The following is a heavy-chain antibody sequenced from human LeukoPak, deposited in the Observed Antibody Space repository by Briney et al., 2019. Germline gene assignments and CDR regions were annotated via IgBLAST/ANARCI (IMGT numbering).Heavy chain of an antibody. CDR1: GFTFSNAW. Sequence: GGSLRLSCAASGFTFSNAWMSWVRQAPGKGLEWVGRIKSKTDGGTTDYAAPVKGRFTISRDDSKNTLYLQMNSLKTEDTAVYYRTTYCSSTSCYPGYWGQGTLVTVSS. CDR3: TTYCSSTSCYPGY. J-gene: IGHJ4*02. V-gene: IGHV3-15*01. D-gene: IGHD2-2*01. CDR2: IKSKTDGGTT.